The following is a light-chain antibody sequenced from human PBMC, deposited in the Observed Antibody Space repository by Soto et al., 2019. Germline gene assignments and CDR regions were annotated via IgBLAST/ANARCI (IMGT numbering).Light chain of an antibody. J-gene: IGKJ1*01. Sequence: EVVLTQSPGTLSLSPGERATLSCRASQSVSNNYLAWYQQKPGQAPRLFIYGASDRATGIPDRFSGSGSGTDFTLTISSLQSEDFAVYYCQQYNNWPRTFGQGTKVDIK. CDR3: QQYNNWPRT. CDR2: GAS. V-gene: IGKV3-20*01. CDR1: QSVSNNY.